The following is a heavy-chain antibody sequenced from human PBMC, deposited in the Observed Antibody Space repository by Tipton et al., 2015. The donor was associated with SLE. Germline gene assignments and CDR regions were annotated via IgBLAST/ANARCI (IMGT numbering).Heavy chain of an antibody. Sequence: SLRLSCAGSRFVFSNYWMTWVRQAPGKGLEWVAMVKHDGSEEFYGDSVKGRFTISRDNAKNSLYLQMNSLRPEDTTGYYCKSGRYCPVDYWGPGTRVPVSP. D-gene: IGHD2-21*02. CDR1: RFVFSNYW. CDR2: VKHDGSEE. J-gene: IGHJ4*02. CDR3: KSGRYCPVDY. V-gene: IGHV3-7*01.